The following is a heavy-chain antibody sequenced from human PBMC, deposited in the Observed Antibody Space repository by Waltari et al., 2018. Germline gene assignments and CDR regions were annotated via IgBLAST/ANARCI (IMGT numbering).Heavy chain of an antibody. CDR2: INHSGST. Sequence: QVQLQQWGAGLLKPSETLSLTCAVYGGSFSGYYWSWLRQPPGKGLEWIGEINHSGSTNNNPYLKSRITISVDTSKNQFSLKLSSVTDADTAVYYCARVDTAMAQDAFEIWGQGTMVTVSS. J-gene: IGHJ3*02. CDR1: GGSFSGYY. D-gene: IGHD5-18*01. CDR3: ARVDTAMAQDAFEI. V-gene: IGHV4-34*01.